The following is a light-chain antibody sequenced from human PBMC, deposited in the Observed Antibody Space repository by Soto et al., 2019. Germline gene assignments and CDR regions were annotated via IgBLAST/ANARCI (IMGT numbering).Light chain of an antibody. CDR1: QGISSY. CDR2: AAS. V-gene: IGKV1-8*01. CDR3: HQYYSYPRT. Sequence: AIRMTQSPSSLSASTGDRVTITCRASQGISSYLAWYQQKPGKAPKLLIYAASTLQSVVPSRFSGSGSGTDFTLTIRCLQSEDFATYYCHQYYSYPRTFGQGTKVEIK. J-gene: IGKJ1*01.